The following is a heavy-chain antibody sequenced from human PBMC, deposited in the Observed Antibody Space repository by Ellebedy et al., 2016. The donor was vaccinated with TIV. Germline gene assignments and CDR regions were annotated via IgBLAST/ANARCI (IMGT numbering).Heavy chain of an antibody. Sequence: SQTLSLTCVISGDSVSPDIGWNWIRQSPSRGLEWLGRTYYRSKWNNAYAVSLKSRITINPDTSKNLFSLQLNSVTPEDTAVYYCARGWFGSGMGVWGQGTTVTVSS. CDR3: ARGWFGSGMGV. CDR1: GDSVSPDIG. J-gene: IGHJ6*02. D-gene: IGHD3-10*01. V-gene: IGHV6-1*01. CDR2: TYYRSKWNN.